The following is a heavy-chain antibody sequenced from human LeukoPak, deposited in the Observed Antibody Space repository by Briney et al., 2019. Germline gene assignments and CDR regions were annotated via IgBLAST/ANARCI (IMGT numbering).Heavy chain of an antibody. Sequence: ASVKVSCKASGYTFINYDINWVRQAPGQGLEWMGWVSAYHNNTNYAQKFQGRVTMTTDTSTSTAYMELNRLTSDDTAVFYCARAWGSLYYFDYWGQGTLVTVSS. CDR3: ARAWGSLYYFDY. CDR1: GYTFINYD. D-gene: IGHD3-16*01. CDR2: VSAYHNNT. V-gene: IGHV1-18*01. J-gene: IGHJ4*02.